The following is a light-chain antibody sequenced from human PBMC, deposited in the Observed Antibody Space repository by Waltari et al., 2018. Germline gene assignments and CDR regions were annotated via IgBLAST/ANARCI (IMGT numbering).Light chain of an antibody. CDR3: HQYDTSPRT. CDR1: KTVTRNF. CDR2: GAS. Sequence: EIVLTQSPRTLSLAPGESTTLSCRASKTVTRNFLAWYQQTPGQAPRLLIYGASSRATGIPDRFSGSGSGTDFTLTISRLEPEDFAVYYCHQYDTSPRTFGQGTKVEIQ. J-gene: IGKJ1*01. V-gene: IGKV3-20*01.